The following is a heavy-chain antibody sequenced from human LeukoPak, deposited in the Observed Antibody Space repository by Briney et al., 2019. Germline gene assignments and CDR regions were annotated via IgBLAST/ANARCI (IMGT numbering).Heavy chain of an antibody. V-gene: IGHV3-74*01. CDR3: ASGDSSGYYYFDY. Sequence: QPGGSLRLSCAASGFTFSSYAKSWVRQAPGKGLVWVSRINSDGSSTTYADSVKGRFTISRDNAKNTLYLQMNSLRGEDTAVYYCASGDSSGYYYFDYWGQGTLVTVSS. CDR2: INSDGSST. J-gene: IGHJ4*02. D-gene: IGHD3-22*01. CDR1: GFTFSSYA.